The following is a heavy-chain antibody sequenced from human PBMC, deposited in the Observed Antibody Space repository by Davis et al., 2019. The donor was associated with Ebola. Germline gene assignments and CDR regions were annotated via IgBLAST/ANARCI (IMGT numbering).Heavy chain of an antibody. V-gene: IGHV1-2*02. Sequence: ASVKVSCKASGYTFTGYYMHWVRQAPGQGLEWMGWINPNSGGTNYAQKFQGRVTMTRGTSISTAYMELSRLRSDDTAVYYCARDVRGVVVVAAGYYFDYWGQGTLVTVSS. D-gene: IGHD2-15*01. CDR2: INPNSGGT. CDR3: ARDVRGVVVVAAGYYFDY. CDR1: GYTFTGYY. J-gene: IGHJ4*02.